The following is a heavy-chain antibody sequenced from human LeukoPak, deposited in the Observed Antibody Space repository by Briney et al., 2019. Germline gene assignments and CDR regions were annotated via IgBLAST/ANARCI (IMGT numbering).Heavy chain of an antibody. CDR1: GFTFSSYA. J-gene: IGHJ4*02. Sequence: GRSLRLSCAASGFTFSSYAMHWVRQAPGKGLEWVAVISYDGSNKYYADSVKGRFTISRDNSKNTLYLQMNSLRAEDTAVYYCARGWTGTRYFDYWGQGTLVTVSS. V-gene: IGHV3-30-3*01. CDR3: ARGWTGTRYFDY. D-gene: IGHD1/OR15-1a*01. CDR2: ISYDGSNK.